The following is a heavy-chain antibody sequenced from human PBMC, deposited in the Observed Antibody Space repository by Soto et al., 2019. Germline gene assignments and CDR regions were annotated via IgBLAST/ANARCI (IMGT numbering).Heavy chain of an antibody. D-gene: IGHD4-17*01. V-gene: IGHV4-39*01. CDR3: ASSYGDYVSY. Sequence: QLQLQESGPGLVKPSETLSPTCTVSGGSISSSSYYWGWIRQPSGKGLEWIGSIYYSGSTYYNPSLKSRVTISVDTSKNQFSLKLSSVTAADTAVYYCASSYGDYVSYWGQGTLVTVSS. CDR1: GGSISSSSYY. J-gene: IGHJ4*02. CDR2: IYYSGST.